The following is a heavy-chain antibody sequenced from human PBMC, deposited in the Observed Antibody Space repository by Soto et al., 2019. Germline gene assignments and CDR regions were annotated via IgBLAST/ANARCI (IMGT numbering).Heavy chain of an antibody. V-gene: IGHV3-23*01. Sequence: GGSLRPSCAASGFTFSSYAMSWVRQAPGKGLEWVSAISGSGGSTYYADSVKGRFTISRDNSKNTLYLQMNSLRAEDTAVYYCAKDLPRYCSSTSCYKSNDAFDIWGQGTMVTVSS. J-gene: IGHJ3*02. CDR2: ISGSGGST. D-gene: IGHD2-2*02. CDR3: AKDLPRYCSSTSCYKSNDAFDI. CDR1: GFTFSSYA.